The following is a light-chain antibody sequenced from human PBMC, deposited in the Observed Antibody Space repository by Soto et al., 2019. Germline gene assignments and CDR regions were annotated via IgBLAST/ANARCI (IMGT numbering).Light chain of an antibody. CDR2: SAS. V-gene: IGKV1-9*01. Sequence: DIQLTQSPSFLSASVGDTVTITCRASQGMSTYLAWYQQKPGKVPKLLIRSASTLQSGFPPRFSGGGSGTEFTLTIITLQPDDSGIYYCQQLNGYQLAFGGGTNVEIK. CDR1: QGMSTY. CDR3: QQLNGYQLA. J-gene: IGKJ4*01.